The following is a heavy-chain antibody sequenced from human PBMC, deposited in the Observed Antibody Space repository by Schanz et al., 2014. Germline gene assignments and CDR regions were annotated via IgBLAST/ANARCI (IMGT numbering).Heavy chain of an antibody. J-gene: IGHJ4*02. Sequence: QVQLVESGGSVVQPGRSLRLSCAGSGFSFSDYGMHWVRQAPGRGLEWVAVISYHGSEKYYADSVKGRFTISRDNSKTSLYLQMNSLRTSSSSLSFCAKSYDTSGYSLFSYWGQAPLFPFSS. V-gene: IGHV3-30*18. D-gene: IGHD3-22*01. CDR2: ISYHGSEK. CDR1: GFSFSDYG. CDR3: AKSYDTSGYSLFSY.